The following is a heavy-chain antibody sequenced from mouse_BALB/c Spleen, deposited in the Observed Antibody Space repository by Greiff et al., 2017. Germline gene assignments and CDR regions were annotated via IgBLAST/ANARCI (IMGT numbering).Heavy chain of an antibody. J-gene: IGHJ1*01. V-gene: IGHV2-6-7*01. CDR2: IWGDGST. Sequence: VQGVESGPGLVAPSQSLSITCTVSGFSLTGYGVNWVRQPPGKGLEWLGMIWGDGSTDYNSALKSRLSISKDNSKSQVFLKMNSLQTDDTARYYCARGGYGSSYWYFDVWGAGTTVTVSS. D-gene: IGHD1-1*01. CDR1: GFSLTGYG. CDR3: ARGGYGSSYWYFDV.